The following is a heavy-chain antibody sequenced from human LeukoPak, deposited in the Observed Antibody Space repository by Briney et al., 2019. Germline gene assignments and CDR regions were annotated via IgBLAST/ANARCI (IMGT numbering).Heavy chain of an antibody. V-gene: IGHV3-53*01. J-gene: IGHJ6*02. CDR3: ARAGYGDYGYYYYGMDV. CDR2: IYSGGST. Sequence: GGSLRLSCAASGFTVSNSYMSWVRQAPGKGLEWVSIIYSGGSTYYADSVKGRFTISRDNSKNTLYLQMNSLRAEDTAVYYCARAGYGDYGYYYYGMDVWGQGTTVTVSS. CDR1: GFTVSNSY. D-gene: IGHD4-17*01.